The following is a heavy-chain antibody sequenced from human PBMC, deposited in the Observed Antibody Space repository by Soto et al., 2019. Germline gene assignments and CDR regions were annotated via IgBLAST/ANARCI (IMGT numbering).Heavy chain of an antibody. V-gene: IGHV1-69*12. Sequence: QVQLVQSGAEVRQPASSVKVSCKTSGGTFSSYAISWVRQAPGQGLEWMGGIVPIVDTSTYAQKVQGRVTITADESTSTVYMELSSVRSDDTAVYYCVRVVAIPGYPDNWGQGTLVTVSS. D-gene: IGHD5-12*01. CDR3: VRVVAIPGYPDN. J-gene: IGHJ4*02. CDR2: IVPIVDTS. CDR1: GGTFSSYA.